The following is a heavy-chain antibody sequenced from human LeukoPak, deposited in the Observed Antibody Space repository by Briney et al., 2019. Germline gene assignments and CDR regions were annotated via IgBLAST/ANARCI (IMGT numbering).Heavy chain of an antibody. J-gene: IGHJ5*02. CDR1: GGSISSYY. CDR3: ARDLKGYNWNYAWFDP. CDR2: IYYSGST. D-gene: IGHD1-7*01. Sequence: SETLSLTCTVSGGSISSYYWSWIRQPPGKGLEWIGYIYYSGSTNYNPSLKSRVTMSVDTSKNQFSLKLSSVTAADTAVYYCARDLKGYNWNYAWFDPWGQGTLVTVSS. V-gene: IGHV4-59*12.